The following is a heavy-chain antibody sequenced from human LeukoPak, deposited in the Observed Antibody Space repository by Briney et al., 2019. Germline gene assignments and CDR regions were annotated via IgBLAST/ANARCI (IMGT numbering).Heavy chain of an antibody. CDR1: GFTFSSYS. J-gene: IGHJ4*02. D-gene: IGHD2-15*01. CDR3: AKDGGYCSGGSCPRSSTPFDY. Sequence: PGGSLRLSCAASGFTFSSYSMNWVRQAPGKGLEWVAFIRYDGSNKYYADSVKGRFTISRDNSKNTLYLQMNSLRAEDTAVYYCAKDGGYCSGGSCPRSSTPFDYWGQGTLVTVSS. CDR2: IRYDGSNK. V-gene: IGHV3-30*02.